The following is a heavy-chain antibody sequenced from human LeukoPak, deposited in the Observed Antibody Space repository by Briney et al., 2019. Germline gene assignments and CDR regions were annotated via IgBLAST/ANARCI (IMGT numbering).Heavy chain of an antibody. CDR3: ARFKLLWYFDY. J-gene: IGHJ4*02. D-gene: IGHD2-21*01. CDR1: RSSISNSY. V-gene: IGHV4-59*08. CDR2: IFYSGST. Sequence: SETLSLTCTVYRSSISNSYWSWLRQPPGKGLEWIGYIFYSGSTNYNPSLQSRVTISLHTSKTQFSLKLSSVTAADTAVDYCARFKLLWYFDYGGQGTLVTVSS.